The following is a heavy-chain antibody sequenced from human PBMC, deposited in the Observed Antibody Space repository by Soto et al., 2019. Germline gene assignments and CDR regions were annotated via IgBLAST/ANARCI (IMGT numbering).Heavy chain of an antibody. V-gene: IGHV3-21*01. D-gene: IGHD6-19*01. CDR1: GFTFSSYS. CDR3: ARALSSLIAVAGY. Sequence: EVQLVESGGGLVKPGGSLRLSCAASGFTFSSYSMTWVRQAPGKGLECVSSISSSGNSIYYADSVKGRLTISRDNAKNSLYLQMNSLGAEDTAVYYWARALSSLIAVAGYWGQGTLVTVSS. CDR2: ISSSGNSI. J-gene: IGHJ4*02.